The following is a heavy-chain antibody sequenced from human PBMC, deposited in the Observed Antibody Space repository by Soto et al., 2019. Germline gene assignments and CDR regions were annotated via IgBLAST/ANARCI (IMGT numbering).Heavy chain of an antibody. Sequence: EVKLLESGGGLVQPGGSLRISCAASGFTFSSFAMSWVRQAPGEGLEWVCSIGGGDGSTYYGDSVRGRFTVSRDNSKNTLYLQMNSLTVDDTAVYYCAKDQVQLERQLHSPEDWFDPWGQGTLVTVSS. CDR3: AKDQVQLERQLHSPEDWFDP. V-gene: IGHV3-23*01. J-gene: IGHJ5*02. D-gene: IGHD1-1*01. CDR1: GFTFSSFA. CDR2: IGGGDGST.